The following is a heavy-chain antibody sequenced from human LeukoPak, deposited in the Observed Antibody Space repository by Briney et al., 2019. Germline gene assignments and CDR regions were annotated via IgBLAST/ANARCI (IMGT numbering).Heavy chain of an antibody. D-gene: IGHD5-12*01. V-gene: IGHV4-34*01. CDR3: ARLLRGYEGIVATIGYYYYGMDV. CDR2: INHNGSN. CDR1: GGFFSGYY. J-gene: IGHJ6*02. Sequence: SETLSLTCAVYGGFFSGYYWSWIRQPPGKGLEWIREINHNGSNNYNPSLKRRVNISVDTSKIQFFLKLSSVTAADTAVYYCARLLRGYEGIVATIGYYYYGMDVWGRGTTVTVSS.